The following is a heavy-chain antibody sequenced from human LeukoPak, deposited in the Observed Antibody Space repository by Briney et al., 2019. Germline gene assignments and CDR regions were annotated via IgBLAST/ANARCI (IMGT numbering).Heavy chain of an antibody. Sequence: GGSLRLSCAASGFTFSSYGMHWVRQAPGKGLEWVAFIRYDGSNKYYADSVKGRFTISRDNAKNSLYLQMNSLRAKDTAVYYCARDYGDYYDSSGYLFDYWGQGTLVTVSS. CDR3: ARDYGDYYDSSGYLFDY. V-gene: IGHV3-30*02. D-gene: IGHD3-22*01. J-gene: IGHJ4*02. CDR2: IRYDGSNK. CDR1: GFTFSSYG.